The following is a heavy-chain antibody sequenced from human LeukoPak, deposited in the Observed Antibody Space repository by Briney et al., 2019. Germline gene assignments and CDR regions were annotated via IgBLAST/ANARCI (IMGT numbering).Heavy chain of an antibody. D-gene: IGHD1/OR15-1a*01. CDR3: ARDGTAPGLYFDL. CDR1: GFTFSDYW. Sequence: GGSLRLSCAASGFTFSDYWMNWVRLAPGKGLEWVASIRQDGSEKSYVDSVKGRFTISRDNTWNSLYLQMNSLRAEDTAVYYRARDGTAPGLYFDLWGQGTLVTVSS. CDR2: IRQDGSEK. J-gene: IGHJ4*01. V-gene: IGHV3-7*01.